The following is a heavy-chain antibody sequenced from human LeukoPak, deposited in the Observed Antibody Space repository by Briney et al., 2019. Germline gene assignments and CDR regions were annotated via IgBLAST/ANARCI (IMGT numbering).Heavy chain of an antibody. J-gene: IGHJ4*02. CDR2: ITGDSSYI. V-gene: IGHV3-21*01. CDR3: ARVQGSPY. CDR1: GFSLRSSW. Sequence: GGSLRLSCAASGFSLRSSWMHWVRQPPGKGLEWLSSITGDSSYIYYADSVKGRFTVSRDNAKNSLYLHINSLRAEDTAVYYCARVQGSPYWGRGTLVTVSS.